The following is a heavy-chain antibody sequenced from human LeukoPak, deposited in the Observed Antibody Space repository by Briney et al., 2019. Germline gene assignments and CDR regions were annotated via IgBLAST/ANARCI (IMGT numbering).Heavy chain of an antibody. J-gene: IGHJ5*02. D-gene: IGHD6-13*01. V-gene: IGHV5-51*01. Sequence: GSSMQTSTWAAGYSFTSYCYGRVRRMPPKKLVGMGIIYPGDSNTRYSPSFQGQVTISADKSISTAYLQWSSVKASDTAMYYCARGCRIAAADWFDPWGQGTLVTVSS. CDR3: ARGCRIAAADWFDP. CDR2: IYPGDSNT. CDR1: GYSFTSYC.